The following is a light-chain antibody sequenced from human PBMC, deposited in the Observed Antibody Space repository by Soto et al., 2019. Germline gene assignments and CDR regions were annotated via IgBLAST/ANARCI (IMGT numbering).Light chain of an antibody. CDR3: QQYDSYPLT. Sequence: DIQMTQSPSTLSASVGDRVTITCRASQSISGWLAWYQQKPGKAPNLLISDASSLESGVPSRFXXXXXXXXXXXTXSSLQTDDFATYYCQQYDSYPLTFGGGTKVEIK. CDR1: QSISGW. V-gene: IGKV1-5*01. J-gene: IGKJ4*01. CDR2: DAS.